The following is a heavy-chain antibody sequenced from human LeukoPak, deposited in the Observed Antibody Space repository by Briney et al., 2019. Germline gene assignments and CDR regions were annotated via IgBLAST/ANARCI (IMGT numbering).Heavy chain of an antibody. V-gene: IGHV3-7*03. Sequence: GGSLRLSCVASGFTFGKYWMSWVRQAPGKGLEWVADIKLDGSEKNYVDSVKGRFTISRDNTKNSLYLQMNSLRVEDTAVFYCARDQYDTWSRRGNFDSWGQGTLVIVSS. J-gene: IGHJ4*02. CDR2: IKLDGSEK. CDR1: GFTFGKYW. CDR3: ARDQYDTWSRRGNFDS. D-gene: IGHD3-3*01.